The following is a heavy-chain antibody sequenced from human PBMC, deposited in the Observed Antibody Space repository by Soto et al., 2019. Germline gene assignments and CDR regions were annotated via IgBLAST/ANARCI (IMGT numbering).Heavy chain of an antibody. CDR2: MNPNSGNT. V-gene: IGHV1-8*01. Sequence: ASVKVSCKASGYTFTSYDINWVRQATGQGLEWTGWMNPNSGNTGYAQKFQGRVTMTRNTSISTAYMELSSLRSEDTAVYYCASLRIPRGGNYYYMDVWGKGTTVTVSS. J-gene: IGHJ6*03. CDR3: ASLRIPRGGNYYYMDV. D-gene: IGHD3-16*01. CDR1: GYTFTSYD.